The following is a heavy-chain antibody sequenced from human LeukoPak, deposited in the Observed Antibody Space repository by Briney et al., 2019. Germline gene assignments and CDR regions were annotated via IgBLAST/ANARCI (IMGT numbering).Heavy chain of an antibody. Sequence: GGPLRLSCAASGFTFSDYYMSWIRQAPGKGLEWVSYISSSGSTIYYADSVKGRFTISRDNAENSLYLQMNSLRAEDTAVYYCARSAYYDSSDTLTGTFDIWGQGTMVTVSS. CDR2: ISSSGSTI. CDR3: ARSAYYDSSDTLTGTFDI. D-gene: IGHD3-22*01. CDR1: GFTFSDYY. V-gene: IGHV3-11*01. J-gene: IGHJ3*02.